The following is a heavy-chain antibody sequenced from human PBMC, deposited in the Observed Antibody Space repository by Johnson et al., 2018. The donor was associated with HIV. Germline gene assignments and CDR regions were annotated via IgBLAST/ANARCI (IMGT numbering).Heavy chain of an antibody. CDR3: TTGQVNTIIGLITFQGPAFDC. D-gene: IGHD2/OR15-2a*01. CDR1: GFTFSNAW. J-gene: IGHJ3*01. CDR2: IKSKTDGGTT. Sequence: VQLVESGGGLVKPGGSLRLSCAASGFTFSNAWMSWVRQAPGKGLEWVGRIKSKTDGGTTDYAAPVKGRFTISRDDSKNTLFLEMKNLKTEDTALYFCTTGQVNTIIGLITFQGPAFDCWGQGTLVTVS. V-gene: IGHV3-15*01.